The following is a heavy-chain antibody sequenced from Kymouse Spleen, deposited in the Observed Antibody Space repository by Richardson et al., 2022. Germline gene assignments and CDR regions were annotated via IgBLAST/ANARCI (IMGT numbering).Heavy chain of an antibody. Sequence: QLQLQESGPGLVKPSETLSLTCTVSGGSISSSSYYWGWIRQPPGKGLEWIGSIYYSGSTYYNPSLKSRVTISVDTSKNQFSLKLSSVTAADTAVYYCARRDNWNLYYFDYWGQGTLVTVSS. CDR3: ARRDNWNLYYFDY. CDR1: GGSISSSSYY. V-gene: IGHV4-39*01. J-gene: IGHJ4*02. CDR2: IYYSGST. D-gene: IGHD1-20*01,IGHD1-7*01.